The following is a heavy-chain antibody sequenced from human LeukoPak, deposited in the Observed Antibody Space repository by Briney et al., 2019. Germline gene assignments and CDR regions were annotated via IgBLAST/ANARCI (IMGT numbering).Heavy chain of an antibody. CDR2: ISFDGRNK. V-gene: IGHV3-30*04. CDR3: ATLTGTTGSDDY. CDR1: GFTFSISA. J-gene: IGHJ4*02. D-gene: IGHD1-20*01. Sequence: GGSLRLSCAASGFTFSISAMHWVRQAPGKGREWVAVISFDGRNKYYADSVKGRFTVSRDNSKSTLFLQMSTLRAEDTAVYYCATLTGTTGSDDYWGQGTLVTVSS.